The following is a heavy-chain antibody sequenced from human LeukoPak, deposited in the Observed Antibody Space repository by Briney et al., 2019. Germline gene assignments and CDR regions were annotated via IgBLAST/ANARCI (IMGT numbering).Heavy chain of an antibody. CDR2: INHSGST. D-gene: IGHD3-10*01. J-gene: IGHJ4*02. Sequence: SETLSLTCAVYGGSFSGYYWSWFRQPPGKGLEWIGEINHSGSTNYNPSLKSRVTISVDTSKNQFSLKLSSVTAADTAVYYCARGRGITMVRGTFDYWGQGTLVTVSS. CDR1: GGSFSGYY. V-gene: IGHV4-34*01. CDR3: ARGRGITMVRGTFDY.